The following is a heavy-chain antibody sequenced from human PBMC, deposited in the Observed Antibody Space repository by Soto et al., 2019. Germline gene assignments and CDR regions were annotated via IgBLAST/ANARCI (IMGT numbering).Heavy chain of an antibody. Sequence: PSETLSLTCTVSGGSISSYYWSWIRQPPGKGLEWIGYIYYSGSTNYNPSLKSRVTISEDTSKNQFSLKLSSVTAADTAVYYCARRYCGGDCRGAFDIWGQGTMVT. D-gene: IGHD2-21*02. J-gene: IGHJ3*02. CDR1: GGSISSYY. CDR2: IYYSGST. CDR3: ARRYCGGDCRGAFDI. V-gene: IGHV4-59*01.